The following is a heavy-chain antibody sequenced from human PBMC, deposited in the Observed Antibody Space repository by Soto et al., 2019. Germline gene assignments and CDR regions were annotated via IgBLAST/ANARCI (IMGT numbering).Heavy chain of an antibody. J-gene: IGHJ4*02. CDR2: ISSSSSTI. CDR3: ARDGITITPPNVIGLPDD. V-gene: IGHV3-48*01. D-gene: IGHD1-20*01. CDR1: GFTFSSYS. Sequence: GGSLRLSCAASGFTFSSYSMNWVRQAPGKGLEWVSYISSSSSTIYYADSVKGRFTISRDNAKNSLYLQMNSLRAEDTAVYYCARDGITITPPNVIGLPDDWGQGTLVTVSS.